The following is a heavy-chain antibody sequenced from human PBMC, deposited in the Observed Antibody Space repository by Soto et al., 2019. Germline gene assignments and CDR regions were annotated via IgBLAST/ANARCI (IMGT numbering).Heavy chain of an antibody. CDR1: GYTFTGYA. CDR2: ITVYNGIK. Sequence: QVQLVQSGAEVKKPGASVKVSCKASGYTFTGYAVSWVRQAPGQGLEWMGSITVYNGIKNYAQKFQGRVTMTTDTSTSTAFLDLRSLTSDDTAVYYCVRGVGAFDYWGQGTLV. V-gene: IGHV1-18*04. D-gene: IGHD1-26*01. CDR3: VRGVGAFDY. J-gene: IGHJ4*02.